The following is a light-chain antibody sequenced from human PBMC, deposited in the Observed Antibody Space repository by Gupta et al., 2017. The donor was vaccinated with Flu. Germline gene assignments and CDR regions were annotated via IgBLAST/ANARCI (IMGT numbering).Light chain of an antibody. V-gene: IGLV1-44*01. CDR3: AAWDDSLIGVA. J-gene: IGLJ2*01. CDR2: INN. Sequence: QSVLTQPPSASGTPGQRVTISCSGSSSNIGSNTVNWYQQLPGTAPKLLIYINNQRPSGVPDRFSGSKSGTSASLAISGLQSDDEADYYCAAWDDSLIGVAFGGGTKLTVL. CDR1: SSNIGSNT.